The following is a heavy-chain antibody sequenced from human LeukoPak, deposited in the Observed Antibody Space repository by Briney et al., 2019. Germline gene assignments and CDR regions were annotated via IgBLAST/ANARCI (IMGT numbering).Heavy chain of an antibody. CDR2: ISSSSSTI. CDR3: ARDDLVVRGVITSY. V-gene: IGHV3-48*01. D-gene: IGHD3-10*01. CDR1: GFTFSSYW. J-gene: IGHJ4*02. Sequence: GGSLRLSCAASGFTFSSYWMSWVRQAPGKGLEWVSYISSSSSTIYYADSVKGRFTISRDNAKNSLYLQMNSLRAEDTAVYYCARDDLVVRGVITSYWGQGTLVTVSS.